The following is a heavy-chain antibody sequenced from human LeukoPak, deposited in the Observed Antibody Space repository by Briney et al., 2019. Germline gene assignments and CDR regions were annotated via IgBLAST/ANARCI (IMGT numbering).Heavy chain of an antibody. Sequence: PGGSLTLTCAASGFTFSTFAMHWVRQAPGKGLEWVAVIWSDGSNQYYADSVRGRFTISRDNSKNTLYLHMNNLRAEDTAVYYCARDLGGLGTYWGQGTMVTVSS. V-gene: IGHV3-33*01. CDR3: ARDLGGLGTY. D-gene: IGHD7-27*01. CDR2: IWSDGSNQ. CDR1: GFTFSTFA. J-gene: IGHJ4*02.